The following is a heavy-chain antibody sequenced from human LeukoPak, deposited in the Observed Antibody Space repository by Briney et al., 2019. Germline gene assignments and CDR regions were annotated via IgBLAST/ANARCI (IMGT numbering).Heavy chain of an antibody. V-gene: IGHV4-59*01. J-gene: IGHJ5*02. D-gene: IGHD3-9*01. CDR1: GGSITSSY. Sequence: AETLSLTCTVSGGSITSSYWSWIRQSPGKGLEWIGYIHYTGSTNYNPSLKSRVTMLIDTSKNQFSLKLSSVTAADTAVYYCARGRYSAGDNWFDPWGQGTLVAVSS. CDR3: ARGRYSAGDNWFDP. CDR2: IHYTGST.